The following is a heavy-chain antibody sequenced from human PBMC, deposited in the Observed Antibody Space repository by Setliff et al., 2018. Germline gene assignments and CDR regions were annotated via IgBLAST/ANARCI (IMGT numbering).Heavy chain of an antibody. V-gene: IGHV1-18*01. Sequence: ASVKVSCKASGYTFSDYIINWVRQAPGQGLEWVGWISPYSGNTYYAPKFQGRITMTTDTSTTTAYMELKSLRSDDTAIYYCSRLVRYCTRTSCQRLSGDDYWGQGALVTVSS. CDR3: SRLVRYCTRTSCQRLSGDDY. CDR1: GYTFSDYI. J-gene: IGHJ4*02. D-gene: IGHD2-2*01. CDR2: ISPYSGNT.